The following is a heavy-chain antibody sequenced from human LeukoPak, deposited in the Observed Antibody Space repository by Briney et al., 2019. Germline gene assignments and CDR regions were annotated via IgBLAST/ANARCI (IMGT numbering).Heavy chain of an antibody. CDR2: IYYSGST. V-gene: IGHV4-31*03. Sequence: PSQTLSLTCTVSGGSISSGGYYWSWIRQHPGKGLEWIGYIYYSGSTYYNPFLKSRVTISVDTSKNQFSLKLSSVTAADTAVYYCARAGYCSGGSCLGDAFDIWGQGTMVTVSS. J-gene: IGHJ3*02. CDR3: ARAGYCSGGSCLGDAFDI. CDR1: GGSISSGGYY. D-gene: IGHD2-15*01.